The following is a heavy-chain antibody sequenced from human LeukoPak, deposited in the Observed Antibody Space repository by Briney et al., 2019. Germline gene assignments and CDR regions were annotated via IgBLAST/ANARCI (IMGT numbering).Heavy chain of an antibody. D-gene: IGHD6-13*01. J-gene: IGHJ6*02. CDR3: ARDAGILGYYYGMDV. CDR1: GFTFSSYA. Sequence: GGSQRLSCAASGFTFSSYAMSWVRQAPGKGLEWVAVISYDGSNKYYADSVKGRFTISRDNSKNTLYLQMNSLRAEDTAVYYCARDAGILGYYYGMDVWGQGTTVTVSS. CDR2: ISYDGSNK. V-gene: IGHV3-30-3*01.